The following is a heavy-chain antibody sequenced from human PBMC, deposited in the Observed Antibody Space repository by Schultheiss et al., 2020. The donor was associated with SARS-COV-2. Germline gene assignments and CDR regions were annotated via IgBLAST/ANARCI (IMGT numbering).Heavy chain of an antibody. Sequence: SETLSLTCTVSGGSISSGGYSWSWLRLPAGKGLERIGRIYTSGSSNYNPSLKSRVTISGDTAKNQFSLRLSSVTAADTAVDYCARAPTVVTRHAFDIWGPGTRVTVSS. CDR1: GGSISSGGYS. D-gene: IGHD4-23*01. CDR3: ARAPTVVTRHAFDI. CDR2: IYTSGSS. V-gene: IGHV4-61*02. J-gene: IGHJ3*02.